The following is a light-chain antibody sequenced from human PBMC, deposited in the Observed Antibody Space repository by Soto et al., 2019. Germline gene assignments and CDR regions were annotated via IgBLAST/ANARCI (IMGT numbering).Light chain of an antibody. CDR1: QSVRSY. Sequence: EIVLSQSPATLSLSPGEGATISCRASQSVRSYLAWYQQKPGQAPRLLMYDASNRATGIPVRFSGSGSGTDFTLTISSLEPEDFAVYYCQQHSNWPLTFGGGTKVEIK. CDR3: QQHSNWPLT. V-gene: IGKV3-11*01. CDR2: DAS. J-gene: IGKJ4*01.